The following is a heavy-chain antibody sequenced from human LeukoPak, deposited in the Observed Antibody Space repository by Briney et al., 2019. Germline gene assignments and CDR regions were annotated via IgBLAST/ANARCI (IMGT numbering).Heavy chain of an antibody. CDR2: IIPILGIA. J-gene: IGHJ4*02. Sequence: ASVKVSCKASGGTFTSYDISWVRQAHGQGLEWMGRIIPILGIASYAQKFQGRVTITADKSTSTAYMELSSLRSEDTAVYYCARDAHHYYDSSGYYSDYWGQGTLVTVSS. D-gene: IGHD3-22*01. V-gene: IGHV1-69*04. CDR1: GGTFTSYD. CDR3: ARDAHHYYDSSGYYSDY.